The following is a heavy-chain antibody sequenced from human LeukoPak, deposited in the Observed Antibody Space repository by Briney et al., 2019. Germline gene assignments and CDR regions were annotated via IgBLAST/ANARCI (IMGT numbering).Heavy chain of an antibody. Sequence: GALRLSCAASGFTFDDYGMSWVRQAPGKGLEWVSGINWNGGSTGYADSVKGRFTISRDNAKNSLYLQMNSLRAEDTAVYYCARPRGSVVTFDIWGQGTMVTVSS. D-gene: IGHD3-10*01. V-gene: IGHV3-20*04. CDR1: GFTFDDYG. CDR2: INWNGGST. J-gene: IGHJ3*02. CDR3: ARPRGSVVTFDI.